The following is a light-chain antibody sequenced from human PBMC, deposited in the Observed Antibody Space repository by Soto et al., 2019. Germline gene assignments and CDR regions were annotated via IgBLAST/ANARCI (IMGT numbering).Light chain of an antibody. CDR2: GAS. J-gene: IGKJ1*01. V-gene: IGKV3-20*01. CDR3: QQYGSSPRT. CDR1: QSISSNY. Sequence: EIVWTKYPGTLSMSPGERATLSCRASQSISSNYLAWYQQKPGQAPRLLIYGASSRATGIPDRFSGSGSGTDFTLTISRLEAEDFAVYYCQQYGSSPRTFDQGTKVEFK.